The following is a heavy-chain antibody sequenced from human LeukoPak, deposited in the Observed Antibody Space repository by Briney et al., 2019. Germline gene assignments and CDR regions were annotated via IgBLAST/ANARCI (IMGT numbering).Heavy chain of an antibody. Sequence: GASVKVSCKVSGYTLTELSMHWVRQAPGKGLEWMGGFDPEDGETIYAQKFQSRVTMTEDTSPNTAYMELRRLRSEDTAVYYCATGWNGLAAAAPRDWFDLWGQGTLVTVSS. D-gene: IGHD6-13*01. CDR2: FDPEDGET. CDR3: ATGWNGLAAAAPRDWFDL. V-gene: IGHV1-24*01. CDR1: GYTLTELS. J-gene: IGHJ5*02.